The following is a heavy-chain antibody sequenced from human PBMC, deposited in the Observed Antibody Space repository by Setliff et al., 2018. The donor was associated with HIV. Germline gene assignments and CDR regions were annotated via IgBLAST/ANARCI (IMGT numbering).Heavy chain of an antibody. D-gene: IGHD6-19*01. CDR3: ARVGAVAGPSYYFDY. V-gene: IGHV4-59*01. CDR2: IYYSGST. Sequence: KTSETLSLTCTVSGGSISSYYWSWIRQPPGKGLEWIGYIYYSGSTNYNPSLKSRVTISVDTSKNQFSLKLSSVTAADTAVYYCARVGAVAGPSYYFDYWGQGTLVTVPQ. CDR1: GGSISSYY. J-gene: IGHJ4*02.